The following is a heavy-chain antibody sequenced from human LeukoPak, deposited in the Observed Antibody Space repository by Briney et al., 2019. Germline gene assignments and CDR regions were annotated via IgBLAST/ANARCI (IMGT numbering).Heavy chain of an antibody. D-gene: IGHD3-3*01. V-gene: IGHV3-53*01. CDR2: IYSGGNT. J-gene: IGHJ6*02. Sequence: GGSLRLSCAASAFTVSSNYMSWVRQAPGKGLEWVSVIYSGGNTYYADSVKGRFTISRDNSKNTLYLQVNSLRAEDTAVYYCARDFALITVFGVALYGMDVWGQGTTVTVSS. CDR1: AFTVSSNY. CDR3: ARDFALITVFGVALYGMDV.